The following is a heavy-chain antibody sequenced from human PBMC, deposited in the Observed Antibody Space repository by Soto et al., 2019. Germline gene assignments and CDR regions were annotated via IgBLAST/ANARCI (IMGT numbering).Heavy chain of an antibody. J-gene: IGHJ4*02. CDR1: GGSISSSSYY. CDR2: IYYSGST. D-gene: IGHD6-19*01. V-gene: IGHV4-39*01. Sequence: PSETLSLTCTVSGGSISSSSYYWGWIRQPPGKGLEWIGSIYYSGSTYYNPSLKSRVTISVDTSKNRFSLKLSSVTAADTAVYYCARKTVAGIGYFDYWGQGTLVTVSS. CDR3: ARKTVAGIGYFDY.